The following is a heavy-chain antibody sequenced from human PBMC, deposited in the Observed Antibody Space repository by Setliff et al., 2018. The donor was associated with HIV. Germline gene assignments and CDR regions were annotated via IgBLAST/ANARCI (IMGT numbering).Heavy chain of an antibody. CDR1: GFTFGDYA. Sequence: GGSLRLSCTASGFTFGDYAMTWVRQAPGEGLEWVGFIRSKAYGGTTEYAASVKGRFTISRDDSKSIAYLQMNSLKTEDRAVYYCTRGRLRQLDNSHYYYYGMDVWGQGTTVTVSS. D-gene: IGHD1-1*01. V-gene: IGHV3-49*04. CDR3: TRGRLRQLDNSHYYYYGMDV. J-gene: IGHJ6*02. CDR2: IRSKAYGGTT.